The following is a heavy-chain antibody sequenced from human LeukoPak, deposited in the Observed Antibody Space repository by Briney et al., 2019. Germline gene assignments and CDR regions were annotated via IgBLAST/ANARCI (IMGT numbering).Heavy chain of an antibody. CDR2: ISGSGGST. CDR1: GFTFSSYA. CDR3: AKASAMIVVVSKHFDY. D-gene: IGHD3-22*01. Sequence: GGSLRLSCAASGFTFSSYAMSWVRQAPGKGLEWGSAISGSGGSTYYADSVKGRFTISRDNSKNTLYLQMNILRAEDTAVYYCAKASAMIVVVSKHFDYWGQGTLVTVSS. V-gene: IGHV3-23*01. J-gene: IGHJ4*02.